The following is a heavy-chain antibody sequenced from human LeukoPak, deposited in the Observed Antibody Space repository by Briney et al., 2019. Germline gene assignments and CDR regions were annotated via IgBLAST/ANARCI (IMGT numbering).Heavy chain of an antibody. J-gene: IGHJ4*02. Sequence: ASVKVSCKASGYTFTGYYMHWVRQAPGQGLEWMGWINPNSGGTNYAQKFQGRVTTTRDTSISTAYMELSRLRSDDTAVYYCARDFSGYSSGWYDYWGQGTLVTVSS. CDR3: ARDFSGYSSGWYDY. CDR2: INPNSGGT. D-gene: IGHD6-19*01. V-gene: IGHV1-2*02. CDR1: GYTFTGYY.